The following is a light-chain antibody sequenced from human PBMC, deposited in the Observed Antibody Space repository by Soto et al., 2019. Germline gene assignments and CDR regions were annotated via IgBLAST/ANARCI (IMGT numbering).Light chain of an antibody. CDR1: RSNIGSNY. CDR3: CSSANTFTWV. J-gene: IGLJ3*02. V-gene: IGLV1-47*01. Sequence: QSVLTQPPSASGTPGQKVTISCSGSRSNIGSNYVYWYHQLPGTAPKLVIYRNNQRPSGVPDRISGSKSGTSASLAISGLRSEDEADYYCCSSANTFTWVFGGGTKLTVL. CDR2: RNN.